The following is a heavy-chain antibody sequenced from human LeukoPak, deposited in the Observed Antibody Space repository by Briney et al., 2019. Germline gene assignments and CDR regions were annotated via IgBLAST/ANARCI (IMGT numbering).Heavy chain of an antibody. D-gene: IGHD3-10*01. V-gene: IGHV3-53*01. CDR1: GFSVSSNY. J-gene: IGHJ3*01. CDR2: IYRGGST. Sequence: GGSLRLSCATSGFSVSSNYVNWVRQAPGKGLEWVSAIYRGGSTYYADSVRGRFTISRDSSKNTLYLQMNSLRDEDTAVYYCARGSYGSGNYYIGDAFDLWGQGTMVTVSS. CDR3: ARGSYGSGNYYIGDAFDL.